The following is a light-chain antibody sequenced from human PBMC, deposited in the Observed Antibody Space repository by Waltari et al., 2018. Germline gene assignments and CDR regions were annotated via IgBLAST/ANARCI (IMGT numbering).Light chain of an antibody. V-gene: IGKV1-39*01. J-gene: IGKJ2*01. CDR2: AVS. CDR1: QMISSY. CDR3: QQTYSTSYT. Sequence: DIQMTQSPSSLSASVGTRVTITCRASQMISSYLNWYQQQPGKATEVLIYAVSSLQGGVPSRFSGSGSGTDFTLTISSLQHEDFATYYGQQTYSTSYTFGQGTNLEIK.